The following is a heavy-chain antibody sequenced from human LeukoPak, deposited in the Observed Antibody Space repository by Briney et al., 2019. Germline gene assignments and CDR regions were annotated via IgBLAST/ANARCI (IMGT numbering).Heavy chain of an antibody. CDR3: AKPTSGDGSFLIDY. V-gene: IGHV3-33*06. CDR1: GFTFSSYG. D-gene: IGHD1-26*01. Sequence: GGSLRLSCAASGFTFSSYGMHWVRQAPGKGLEWVAVIWYDGSYTYYAESVKGRFTISGDNSRNTLYLQMSSLRAEDTAVYYCAKPTSGDGSFLIDYWGQGTLVTVSS. CDR2: IWYDGSYT. J-gene: IGHJ4*02.